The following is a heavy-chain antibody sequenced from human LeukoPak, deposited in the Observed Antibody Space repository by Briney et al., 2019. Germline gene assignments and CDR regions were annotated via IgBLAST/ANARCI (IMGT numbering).Heavy chain of an antibody. CDR3: ARDLFSIGYYYDSSGSVPDY. Sequence: ASVKVSCKASGYTFTSYGISWVRQAPGQGLEWMGWISAYNGNTNYAQKLQGRVTMTTGTSTSTAYMELRSLRSDDTAVYYCARDLFSIGYYYDSSGSVPDYWGQGTLVTVSS. J-gene: IGHJ4*02. CDR1: GYTFTSYG. D-gene: IGHD3-22*01. V-gene: IGHV1-18*01. CDR2: ISAYNGNT.